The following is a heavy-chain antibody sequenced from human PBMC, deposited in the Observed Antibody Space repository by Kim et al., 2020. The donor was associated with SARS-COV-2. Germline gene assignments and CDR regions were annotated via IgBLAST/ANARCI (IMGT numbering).Heavy chain of an antibody. CDR2: INHSGST. D-gene: IGHD2-15*01. CDR3: ARVPPLKPPSAHRLPPDTVVRSG. J-gene: IGHJ4*02. V-gene: IGHV4-34*01. CDR1: GGSFSGYY. Sequence: SETLSLTCAVYGGSFSGYYWSWIRQPPGKGLEWIGEINHSGSTNYNPSLKSRVTISVDTSKNQFSLKLSSVTAADTAVYYCARVPPLKPPSAHRLPPDTVVRSGWGQGTLVTVSS.